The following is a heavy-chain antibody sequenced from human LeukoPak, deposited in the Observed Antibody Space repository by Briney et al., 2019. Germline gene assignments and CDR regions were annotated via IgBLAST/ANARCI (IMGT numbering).Heavy chain of an antibody. V-gene: IGHV3-23*01. CDR2: RGAGGGGP. CDR3: AREEFRHFDFSS. J-gene: IGHJ5*02. Sequence: GGSLSLSCAASGFTVSNYAMSWVRQAPGKGLEWVSSRGAGGGGPHYADSVKGRFTISRDNSKNTLYLQMNSLRAEDTAVYYCAREEFRHFDFSSWGQGTLVSVS. D-gene: IGHD3-9*01. CDR1: GFTVSNYA.